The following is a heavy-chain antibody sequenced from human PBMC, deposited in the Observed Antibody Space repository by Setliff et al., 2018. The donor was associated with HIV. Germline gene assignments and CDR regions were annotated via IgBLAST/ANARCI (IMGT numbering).Heavy chain of an antibody. J-gene: IGHJ4*02. CDR1: GLIFSSHE. CDR2: IGGHGSII. Sequence: GGSLRLSCAASGLIFSSHEMNWVRQAPGKGLEWISFIGGHGSIIHYADSVKGRFTISRDNAKNSVYLQMHSLRVEDTAVYYCAAVPWGHSSLIIDHWGQGTPVTVSS. CDR3: AAVPWGHSSLIIDH. D-gene: IGHD3-16*01. V-gene: IGHV3-48*03.